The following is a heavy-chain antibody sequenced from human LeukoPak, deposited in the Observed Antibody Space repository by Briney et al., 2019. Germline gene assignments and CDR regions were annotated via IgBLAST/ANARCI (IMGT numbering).Heavy chain of an antibody. CDR3: ARDRSIVAADHFDY. Sequence: ASVKVSCKASGYNFTTYGISWVRQAPGQGLEWMGWISVHNGNTKYAQTLQGRVTMTTDTSTTTAYMELRSLRSDDTAVYYCARDRSIVAADHFDYWGQGTLVTVSS. D-gene: IGHD6-13*01. CDR1: GYNFTTYG. J-gene: IGHJ4*02. V-gene: IGHV1-18*04. CDR2: ISVHNGNT.